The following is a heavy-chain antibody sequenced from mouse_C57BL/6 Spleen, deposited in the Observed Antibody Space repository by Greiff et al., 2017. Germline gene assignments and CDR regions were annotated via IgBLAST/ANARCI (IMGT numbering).Heavy chain of an antibody. CDR2: IDPSDSET. V-gene: IGHV1-52*01. CDR3: AREGGYDDAMDY. Sequence: QVQLQQPGAELVRPGSSVKLSCKASGYTFPSYWMHWVKQRPIQGLEWIGNIDPSDSETHYNQKFKDKATLTVDKSSSTAYMQLSSLTSEDSAVYYCAREGGYDDAMDYWGQGTSVTVSA. J-gene: IGHJ4*01. CDR1: GYTFPSYW. D-gene: IGHD2-2*01.